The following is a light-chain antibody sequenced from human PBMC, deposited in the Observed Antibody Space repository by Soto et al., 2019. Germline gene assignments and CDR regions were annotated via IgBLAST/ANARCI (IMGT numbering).Light chain of an antibody. J-gene: IGKJ4*01. CDR3: QQSHTPPLT. CDR1: QSISRY. V-gene: IGKV1-39*01. Sequence: DIQMTQSPSPLSASVGDRDTVPRRASQSISRYLNWYQQKPGNAPKLLIYAASNLQSGVPSRFSGSGSGTDFTLTISSLHPEDFATYFCQQSHTPPLTFGGGTKVDIK. CDR2: AAS.